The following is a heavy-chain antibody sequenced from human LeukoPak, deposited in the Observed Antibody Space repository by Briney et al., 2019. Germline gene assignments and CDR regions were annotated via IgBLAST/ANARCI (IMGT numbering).Heavy chain of an antibody. V-gene: IGHV1-2*02. Sequence: ASVKVSCKASGYTFTGYYMHWVRQAPGQGLEWMGWINPNSGGTNYAQKFQGRVTMTRVTSISTAYMELSSLRSDDTAVYYCATSSGYYVGYIRHWGQGTLVTVSS. CDR1: GYTFTGYY. CDR3: ATSSGYYVGYIRH. J-gene: IGHJ1*01. D-gene: IGHD3-22*01. CDR2: INPNSGGT.